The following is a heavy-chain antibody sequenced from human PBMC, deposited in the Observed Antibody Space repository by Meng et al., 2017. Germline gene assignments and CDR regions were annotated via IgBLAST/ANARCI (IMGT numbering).Heavy chain of an antibody. CDR3: ASGQSPTVTILFDS. V-gene: IGHV3-7*01. J-gene: IGHJ4*02. D-gene: IGHD4-17*01. CDR1: GGTIGSGYW. Sequence: LEEAGAVVVKPSGFLFLSWDSCGGTIGSGYWWSWFRQPPGKGLEWMGNIKQGGSEKYYVDLVKGGFIIAGANAKHSLYMQMNSTSAEATAVYYSASGQSPTVTILFDSWGQGTLVTVSS. CDR2: IKQGGSEK.